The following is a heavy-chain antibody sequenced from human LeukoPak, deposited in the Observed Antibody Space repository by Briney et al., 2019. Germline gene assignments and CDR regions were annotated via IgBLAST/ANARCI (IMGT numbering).Heavy chain of an antibody. CDR3: ARAYSSSWYFNWFDP. CDR1: GYSISSGYF. Sequence: SETLSLTCTVSGYSISSGYFWGWIRQPPGKGLEWIGTIYNSGSTYYNASLESRVTISVDTSKNQFSLKLSSVTAADTAVYYCARAYSSSWYFNWFDPWGQGTLVTVSS. D-gene: IGHD6-13*01. CDR2: IYNSGST. J-gene: IGHJ5*02. V-gene: IGHV4-38-2*02.